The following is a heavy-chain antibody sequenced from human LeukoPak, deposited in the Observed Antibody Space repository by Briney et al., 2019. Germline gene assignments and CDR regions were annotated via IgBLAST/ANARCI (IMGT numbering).Heavy chain of an antibody. CDR1: GGSFTFTSHA. D-gene: IGHD2-2*01. J-gene: IGHJ5*02. CDR2: IIPILGIA. Sequence: GASVKVSCKASGGSFTFTSHAISWVRQAPGQGLEWMGRIIPILGIANYAQKFQGRVTITADKSTSTAYMELSSLRSEDTAVYYCARDLKKYQLLSQGWFDPWGQGTLVTVSS. CDR3: ARDLKKYQLLSQGWFDP. V-gene: IGHV1-69*04.